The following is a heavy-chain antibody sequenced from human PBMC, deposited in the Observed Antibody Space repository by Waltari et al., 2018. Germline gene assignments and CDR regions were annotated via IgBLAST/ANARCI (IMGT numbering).Heavy chain of an antibody. CDR2: IITSSDT. V-gene: IGHV3-23*01. CDR1: GFTFSTLA. D-gene: IGHD2-21*02. J-gene: IGHJ4*02. CDR3: VKGDWGDF. Sequence: EVQLLESGGGLIQPGGSLSLSCAASGFTFSTLARNWVRQAPGGCLEWVSGIITSSDTYYADSVKGRFTIYRDNSKNILYLQMNSLRADDTAVYYCVKGDWGDFWGQGTLVTVSS.